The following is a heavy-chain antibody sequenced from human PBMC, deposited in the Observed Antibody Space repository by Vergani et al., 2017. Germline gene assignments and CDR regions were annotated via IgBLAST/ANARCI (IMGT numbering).Heavy chain of an antibody. Sequence: QVQLVESGGGLVKPGGSLRLSCAASGFTFSDYYMSWIRQAPGKGLEWVSAISGSGGSTYYADSVKGRFTISRDNSKNTLYLQMNSLRAEDTAVYYCARGRQRGGRVLDYWGQGTLVTVSS. J-gene: IGHJ4*02. CDR3: ARGRQRGGRVLDY. D-gene: IGHD6-25*01. CDR1: GFTFSDYY. V-gene: IGHV3-11*04. CDR2: ISGSGGST.